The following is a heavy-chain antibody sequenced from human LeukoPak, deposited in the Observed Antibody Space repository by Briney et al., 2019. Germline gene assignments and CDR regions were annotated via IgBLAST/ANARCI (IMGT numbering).Heavy chain of an antibody. CDR3: ARLNQGNRFDY. V-gene: IGHV4-39*01. CDR2: IYYSGNT. J-gene: IGHJ4*02. D-gene: IGHD1-14*01. CDR1: GGSISSSSFY. Sequence: SETLSLTCTVSGGSISSSSFYWGWIRQPPGKGLEWIGSIYYSGNTYYNPSLKSRVTISVDTSKNQFSLKLSSVTAADTAVYYCARLNQGNRFDYWGQGTLVTVST.